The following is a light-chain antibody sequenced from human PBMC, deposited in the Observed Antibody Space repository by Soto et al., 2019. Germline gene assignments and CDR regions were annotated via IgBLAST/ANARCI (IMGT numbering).Light chain of an antibody. V-gene: IGKV1-5*01. CDR3: QQYETFSGT. J-gene: IGKJ1*01. CDR1: QSISSW. Sequence: DIQMTQSPSTLSASVGDRVTITCRASQSISSWLAWYQQKPGKAPKLLIYDASALPRGVPARFSGSGSGTKFTLTIASLQPDDFATYYCQQYETFSGTFGPGTKVDNK. CDR2: DAS.